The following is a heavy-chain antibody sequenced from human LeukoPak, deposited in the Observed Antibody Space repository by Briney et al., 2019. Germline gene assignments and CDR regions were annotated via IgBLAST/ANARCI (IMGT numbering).Heavy chain of an antibody. J-gene: IGHJ4*02. CDR1: GFIVSTNY. CDR3: ARDRPAAY. V-gene: IGHV3-53*01. Sequence: GGSLRLSCAASGFIVSTNYMSWVRQAPGKGLEWVSIIYSGGRTYYADSVRGRFTISRDNAKNSLYLQMNSLSADDTAVYYCARDRPAAYWGQGTLVTVSS. CDR2: IYSGGRT.